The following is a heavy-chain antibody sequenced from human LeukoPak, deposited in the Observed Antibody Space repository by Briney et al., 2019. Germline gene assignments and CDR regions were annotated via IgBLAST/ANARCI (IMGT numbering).Heavy chain of an antibody. V-gene: IGHV4-30-2*01. CDR1: GGSISSGGYS. Sequence: PSETLSLTCAVSGGSISSGGYSWSWIRQPPGKGLEWIGYIYHSGSTYYNPSLKSRVTISVDRSKNQFSLKLSSVTAADTAVYYCARERGSGGYGGVFDYWGPGNLVNVSS. CDR2: IYHSGST. CDR3: ARERGSGGYGGVFDY. D-gene: IGHD3-16*01. J-gene: IGHJ4*02.